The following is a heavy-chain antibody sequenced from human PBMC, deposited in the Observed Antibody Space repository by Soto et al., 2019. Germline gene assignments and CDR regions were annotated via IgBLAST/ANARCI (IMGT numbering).Heavy chain of an antibody. V-gene: IGHV3-53*02. CDR1: GFTVSSNY. CDR2: ISSSGST. D-gene: IGHD3-22*01. J-gene: IGHJ4*02. CDR3: ARGDRKYYFDY. Sequence: EVQLVETGGGLIQPGGSLRLSCAAPGFTVSSNYMSWVRQAPRKGLEWVSLISSSGSTYYADSVKGRFTISRDNSKNTLYLQMNSLRAEDTAVYYCARGDRKYYFDYWGQGTLVTVSS.